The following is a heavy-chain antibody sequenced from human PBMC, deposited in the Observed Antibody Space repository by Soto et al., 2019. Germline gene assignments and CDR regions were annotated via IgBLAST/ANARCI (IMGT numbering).Heavy chain of an antibody. Sequence: EVQLLESGGGLVQPGGSLRLSCAASGLTFSTYAMSWVRKAPGKGLEWVSVISGSGDSTYYADSVRGRFTISRDNSKNTLYLQMNSLRAEDTAVYYCAKDRDGAAAGPTKFYGMDVWGQGTTVTVSS. D-gene: IGHD6-13*01. CDR1: GLTFSTYA. CDR3: AKDRDGAAAGPTKFYGMDV. CDR2: ISGSGDST. V-gene: IGHV3-23*01. J-gene: IGHJ6*02.